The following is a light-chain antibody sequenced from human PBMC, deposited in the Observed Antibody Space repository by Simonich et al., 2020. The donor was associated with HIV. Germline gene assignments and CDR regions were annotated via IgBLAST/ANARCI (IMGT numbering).Light chain of an antibody. V-gene: IGLV2-23*01. Sequence: QSALTQPASVSGSPGQSITISCTGTSNEVAIYNLDSWYQQHPGKAPKLMIYEGTKLPSGVSNRFSGSKSGNTASLTISGLQAEDEADYYCCSYAVSSTYVFATGTKVTVL. CDR3: CSYAVSSTYV. CDR2: EGT. J-gene: IGLJ1*01. CDR1: SNEVAIYNL.